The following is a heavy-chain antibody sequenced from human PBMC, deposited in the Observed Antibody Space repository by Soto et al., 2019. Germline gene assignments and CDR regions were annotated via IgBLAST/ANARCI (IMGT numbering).Heavy chain of an antibody. J-gene: IGHJ4*02. D-gene: IGHD4-17*01. CDR3: ARGYGDYVSDY. CDR2: IYYSGST. V-gene: IGHV4-59*01. Sequence: SETLSLTCTVSGGSISSYYWSWIRQPPGKGLEWIGYIYYSGSTNYNPSLKSRVTISVDTSKNQFSLKLSSVTAADTAVYYCARGYGDYVSDYWGQGTQVTVPQ. CDR1: GGSISSYY.